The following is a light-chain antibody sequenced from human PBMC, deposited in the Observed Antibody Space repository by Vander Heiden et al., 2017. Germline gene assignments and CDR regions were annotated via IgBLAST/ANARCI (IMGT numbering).Light chain of an antibody. CDR1: QSVSSY. CDR3: QQRSNWPRIT. J-gene: IGKJ3*01. CDR2: DAS. V-gene: IGKV3-11*01. Sequence: EIVLTPSPATLSLSPGERATLSCRASQSVSSYLAWYQQKPGQAPRLLIYDASNRATGIPARFSGSGSGTDFTLTISSLEPEDFAVYYCQQRSNWPRITFGPGTKVDIK.